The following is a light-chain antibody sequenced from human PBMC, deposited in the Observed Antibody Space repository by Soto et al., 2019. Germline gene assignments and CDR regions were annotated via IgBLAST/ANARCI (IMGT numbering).Light chain of an antibody. J-gene: IGKJ4*02. CDR3: QQYSASPT. CDR1: QSVGTT. V-gene: IGKV3-15*01. CDR2: GAS. Sequence: EIFMTQSPATRSGSPGEKVILSCRASQSVGTTLAWYQQKPGQAPSLLIRGASTRATGVPARFSGSGSGTEFTLTISGQQSEDVAIYYCQQYSASPTFGGGTTLEIK.